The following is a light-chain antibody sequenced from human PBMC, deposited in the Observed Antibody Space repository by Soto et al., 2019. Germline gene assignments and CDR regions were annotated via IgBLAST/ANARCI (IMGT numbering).Light chain of an antibody. CDR1: QNVRTN. V-gene: IGKV3-15*01. CDR3: QQSYSTPIT. Sequence: EIVMTQSPATLSVSPWERATLSCRASQNVRTNLAWYQQKPGQAPRLLIYGASTRATGVPARFSGSGSETEFTLTISSLQPEDFATYYCQQSYSTPITFGQGTRLENK. CDR2: GAS. J-gene: IGKJ5*01.